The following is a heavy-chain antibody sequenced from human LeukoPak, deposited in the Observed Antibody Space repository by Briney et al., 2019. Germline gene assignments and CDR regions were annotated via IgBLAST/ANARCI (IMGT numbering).Heavy chain of an antibody. D-gene: IGHD3-22*01. CDR1: GGSISSGDYY. J-gene: IGHJ4*02. CDR3: ARLYYDSSGYYQICYFDY. CDR2: IYYSGST. V-gene: IGHV4-30-4*01. Sequence: SETLSLTCTVSGGSISSGDYYWSWIRQPPGKGLEWIGYIYYSGSTYYNPSLKSRVTISVDTSKNQFSLNLSSVTAADTAVYYCARLYYDSSGYYQICYFDYWGQGTLVTVSS.